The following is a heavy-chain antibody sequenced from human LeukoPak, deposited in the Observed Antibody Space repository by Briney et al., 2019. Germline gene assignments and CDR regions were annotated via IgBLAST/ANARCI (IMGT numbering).Heavy chain of an antibody. J-gene: IGHJ6*03. Sequence: GGSLRLSCAASGFIFSSYWMSRVRQAPGKGLEWVANIKQDGSEKYYVDSVKGRFTISRDNAKKSLYLQLSSLRVEDTAVYYCARDGLMRWLQLWHMDVWGKGTTVTVSS. CDR3: ARDGLMRWLQLWHMDV. V-gene: IGHV3-7*01. CDR1: GFIFSSYW. D-gene: IGHD5-18*01. CDR2: IKQDGSEK.